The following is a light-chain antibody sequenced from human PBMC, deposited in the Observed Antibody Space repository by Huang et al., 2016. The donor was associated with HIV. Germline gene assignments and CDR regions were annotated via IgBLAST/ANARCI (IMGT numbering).Light chain of an antibody. Sequence: EIVMTQSPATLSVSPGERATLSCRASQNIGDNLTWYQHKPGQAPRLLILGASRRATGIPPSFSGSGSGTEFTLTVSGLESEDFAVYYCQQFNNWPPRFTFGPGTTVDVK. CDR2: GAS. CDR1: QNIGDN. V-gene: IGKV3-15*01. CDR3: QQFNNWPPRFT. J-gene: IGKJ3*01.